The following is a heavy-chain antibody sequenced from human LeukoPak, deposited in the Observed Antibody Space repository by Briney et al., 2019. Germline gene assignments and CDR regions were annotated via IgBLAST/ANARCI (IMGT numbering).Heavy chain of an antibody. CDR3: ARVGGTTPFDY. J-gene: IGHJ4*02. D-gene: IGHD1-1*01. Sequence: SETLSLTCAVSGGSISSSNWWSWVRQPPGKGLEWIGEISHSGSTNYNPSLESRVTISVDKSKNQFSLKLSSVTAADTAVYFCARVGGTTPFDYWGQGILVTVSS. CDR2: ISHSGST. V-gene: IGHV4-4*02. CDR1: GGSISSSNW.